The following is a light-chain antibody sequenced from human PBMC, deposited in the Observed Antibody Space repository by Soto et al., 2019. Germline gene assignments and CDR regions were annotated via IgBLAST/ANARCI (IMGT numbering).Light chain of an antibody. CDR3: QQYNVYWS. J-gene: IGKJ1*01. CDR2: RAS. CDR1: QGVNIW. Sequence: DVQMTQSPSTLSASVGDRVTITCRASQGVNIWLAWYQQKPGKAPKLLIHRASILESGVPSRFSGSGSGTEFTLTISSLQPHDFATYYCQQYNVYWSFGPGTKVDI. V-gene: IGKV1-5*03.